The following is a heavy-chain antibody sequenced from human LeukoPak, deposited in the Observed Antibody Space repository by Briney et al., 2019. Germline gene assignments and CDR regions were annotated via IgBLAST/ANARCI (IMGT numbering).Heavy chain of an antibody. CDR3: AKRGAAAGAQHFDY. CDR2: ISNSGGST. J-gene: IGHJ4*02. Sequence: PGGSLRLSCAASGFTFNSYAMTWVRQAPGKGLEWVSGISNSGGSTYYADSVKGRFTISRDNSKNTPYLQMNSLRAEDTAVYYCAKRGAAAGAQHFDYWGQGTLVTVSS. CDR1: GFTFNSYA. D-gene: IGHD6-13*01. V-gene: IGHV3-23*01.